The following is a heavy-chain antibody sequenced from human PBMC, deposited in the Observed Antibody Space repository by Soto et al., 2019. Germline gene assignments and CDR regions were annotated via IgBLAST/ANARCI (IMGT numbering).Heavy chain of an antibody. D-gene: IGHD3-22*01. CDR1: GFTFDDYA. Sequence: EVQLVESGGGLVQPGGSLRLSCAASGFTFDDYAMHWVRQAPGKGLEWVSGINWNSDTIGYADSVKGRFTVSRDNAKGSLLLQMSSLRAEDTAVYFCAMSNSNDFYYHFESWGQGTPVTVSS. J-gene: IGHJ4*02. CDR3: AMSNSNDFYYHFES. V-gene: IGHV3-9*01. CDR2: INWNSDTI.